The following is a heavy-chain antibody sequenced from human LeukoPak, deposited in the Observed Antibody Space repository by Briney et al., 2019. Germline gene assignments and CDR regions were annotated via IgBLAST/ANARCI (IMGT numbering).Heavy chain of an antibody. Sequence: GRSLRLSCAASGFTFSSYAMHWVRQAPGKGLEWVAVISYDGSNKYYADSVKGRFTISRDNSKNTLYLQMNSLRAEDTALYYCAKGLYSGYEFWFDPWGQGTLVTVSS. CDR3: AKGLYSGYEFWFDP. CDR1: GFTFSSYA. D-gene: IGHD5-12*01. CDR2: ISYDGSNK. V-gene: IGHV3-30*01. J-gene: IGHJ5*02.